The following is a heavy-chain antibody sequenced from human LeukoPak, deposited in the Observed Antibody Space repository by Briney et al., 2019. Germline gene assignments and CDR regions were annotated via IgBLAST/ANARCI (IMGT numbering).Heavy chain of an antibody. V-gene: IGHV4-4*07. CDR2: IYTSGST. Sequence: SETLSLTCTVSGGSISSYYWSWLRQPAGKGLEWIGRIYTSGSTNYNPSLKSRVTMSVDTSKNQFSLKLSSVTAADTAVYYCARDANNYYDSSGLDYWGQGTLVTVSS. D-gene: IGHD3-22*01. J-gene: IGHJ4*02. CDR3: ARDANNYYDSSGLDY. CDR1: GGSISSYY.